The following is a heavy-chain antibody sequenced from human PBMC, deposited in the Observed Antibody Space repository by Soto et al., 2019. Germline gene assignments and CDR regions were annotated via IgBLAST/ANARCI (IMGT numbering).Heavy chain of an antibody. J-gene: IGHJ4*02. CDR1: GGSISSSSYY. CDR2: IYYSGST. D-gene: IGHD6-19*01. Sequence: QLQLQESGPGLVKPSETLSLTCTVSGGSISSSSYYWGWIRQPPGKGLEWIGSIYYSGSTYYNPSRKSRVPISVDTSKNQFSLKLSPGTAADTAVYYCARHGDSRGLGDYWGQGTLVTGSS. V-gene: IGHV4-39*01. CDR3: ARHGDSRGLGDY.